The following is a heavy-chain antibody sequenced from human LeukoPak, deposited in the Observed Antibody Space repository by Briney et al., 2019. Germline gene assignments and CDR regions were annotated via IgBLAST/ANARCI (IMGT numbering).Heavy chain of an antibody. J-gene: IGHJ4*02. V-gene: IGHV3-21*01. Sequence: GGSLRLSCAASGFTFSSYSMNWVRQAPGKGLEWVSSISSSSSYIYYADSVKGRFTISRGNAKNSLYLQMNSLRAEDTAVYYCARSPYYYDSSGYSYFDYWGQGTLVTVSS. CDR1: GFTFSSYS. D-gene: IGHD3-22*01. CDR2: ISSSSSYI. CDR3: ARSPYYYDSSGYSYFDY.